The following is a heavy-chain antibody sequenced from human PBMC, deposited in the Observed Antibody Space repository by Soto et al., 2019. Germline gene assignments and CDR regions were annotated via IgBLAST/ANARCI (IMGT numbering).Heavy chain of an antibody. Sequence: GGSLRLSCAASGFTFSSYAMHWVRQAPGKGLEWVAVISYDGSNKYYADSVKGRFTISRDNSKNTLYLQMNSLRAEDTAVYYCARERAVVPDYWGQGTLVTVPS. V-gene: IGHV3-30-3*01. CDR2: ISYDGSNK. CDR3: ARERAVVPDY. J-gene: IGHJ4*02. D-gene: IGHD3-10*01. CDR1: GFTFSSYA.